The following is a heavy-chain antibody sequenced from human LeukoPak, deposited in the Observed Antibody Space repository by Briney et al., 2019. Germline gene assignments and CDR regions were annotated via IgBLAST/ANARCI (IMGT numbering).Heavy chain of an antibody. Sequence: ASVKVSCKASGYTFTSYGISWVRQAPGQGLEWMGWISAYNGNTNYAQKLQGRVTMTTDTSTSTAYMELRSVRSDDTAVYYCAREWRYCSSTSCIDYWGQGTLVTVSS. CDR1: GYTFTSYG. CDR3: AREWRYCSSTSCIDY. V-gene: IGHV1-18*04. D-gene: IGHD2-2*01. J-gene: IGHJ4*02. CDR2: ISAYNGNT.